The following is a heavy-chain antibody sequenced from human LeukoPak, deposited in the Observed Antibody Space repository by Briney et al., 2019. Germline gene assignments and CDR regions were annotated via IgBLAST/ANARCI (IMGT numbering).Heavy chain of an antibody. CDR2: ISYDGSNK. Sequence: GGSLRLSCAASGFTFSSYGMHWVRQAPGKGLEWVAVISYDGSNKYYADSVKGRFTISRDNSKNTLYLQMNSLRAEDTAVYYCAKGSSADYWGQGTLVTVSS. CDR3: AKGSSADY. J-gene: IGHJ4*02. V-gene: IGHV3-30*18. D-gene: IGHD3-22*01. CDR1: GFTFSSYG.